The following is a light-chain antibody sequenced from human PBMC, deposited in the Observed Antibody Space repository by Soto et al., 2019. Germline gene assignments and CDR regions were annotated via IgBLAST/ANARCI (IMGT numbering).Light chain of an antibody. CDR2: NAA. CDR1: ESIFCSTY. V-gene: IGKV3-20*01. CDR3: QQFGT. J-gene: IGKJ2*01. Sequence: EIVLTQSPDTLSLSPGERATLSCRATESIFCSTYVAWYQQKPGQPPRLLIYNAATRATGIPDRFSGSASGTDFTLTISRLEPEDFAVYFCQQFGTFGQGTKVEIK.